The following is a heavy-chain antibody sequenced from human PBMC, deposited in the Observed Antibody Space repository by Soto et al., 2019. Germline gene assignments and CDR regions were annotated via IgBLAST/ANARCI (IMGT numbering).Heavy chain of an antibody. V-gene: IGHV3-23*01. J-gene: IGHJ3*01. Sequence: EVQLSQSGGGLVQRGGSLRLSCAGSGFTFGDYGINWVRQAPGKGLEWVSGISGSGKQIDYSDSVEGRFTVSRDNSKNTVFLQMNGLSAGDTAVYFCAKNQDWNRPDPGAFDVWGQGTMVTVSS. CDR3: AKNQDWNRPDPGAFDV. CDR1: GFTFGDYG. D-gene: IGHD1-1*01. CDR2: ISGSGKQI.